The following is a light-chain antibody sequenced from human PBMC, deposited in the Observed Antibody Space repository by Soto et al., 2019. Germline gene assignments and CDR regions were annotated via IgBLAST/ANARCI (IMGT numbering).Light chain of an antibody. V-gene: IGLV2-23*01. CDR2: EGS. Sequence: QSVLTQPASVSGSPGQSITISCTGTSSDVGSYNLVSWYQQHPGKAPKLMIYEGSKRPSGVSNRFSGSKSGNTASLTISGLQAEDEADYYCCSYAGSSTPLVAFGGGTKLTVL. CDR1: SSDVGSYNL. J-gene: IGLJ2*01. CDR3: CSYAGSSTPLVA.